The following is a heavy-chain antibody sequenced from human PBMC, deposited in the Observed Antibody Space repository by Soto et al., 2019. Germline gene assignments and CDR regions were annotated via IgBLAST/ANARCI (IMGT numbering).Heavy chain of an antibody. J-gene: IGHJ4*02. D-gene: IGHD2-8*01. Sequence: GSGPTLVNPTQTLTLTCTVSGVSLTTSGVSVGWIRQPPGKALEWLALIFWDDDKRYSPALKSRLTVTKDTSKNQVVLTLTNVDPVDTATYYCARGTTRTSMLAYWGQGIRVTVSS. CDR3: ARGTTRTSMLAY. CDR2: IFWDDDK. V-gene: IGHV2-5*02. CDR1: GVSLTTSGVS.